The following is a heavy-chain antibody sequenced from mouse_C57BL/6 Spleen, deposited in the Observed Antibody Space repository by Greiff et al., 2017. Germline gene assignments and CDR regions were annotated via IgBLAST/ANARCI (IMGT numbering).Heavy chain of an antibody. CDR1: GYTFTSYW. J-gene: IGHJ1*03. D-gene: IGHD2-1*01. Sequence: QVQLQQPGAELVKPGASVKMSCKASGYTFTSYWITWVKQRPGQGLEWIGDIYPGSGSTNYNEKFKSKATLTVDTSSSTAYMQLSSLTSEDSAVYYCARGGNYVGYFDVWGTGTTVTVSS. CDR2: IYPGSGST. V-gene: IGHV1-55*01. CDR3: ARGGNYVGYFDV.